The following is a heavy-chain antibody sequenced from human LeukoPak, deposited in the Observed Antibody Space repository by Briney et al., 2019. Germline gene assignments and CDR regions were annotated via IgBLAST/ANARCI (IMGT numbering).Heavy chain of an antibody. Sequence: GESLKISCKGSGYSFTSYWIGWVRQLPGKGLEWMGIIYLVDSDTRYSPSFEGQVTISADKSSSTAYLQWSSLKASDTAMYYCARRGSRGYSYEVWGQGTLVTVSS. CDR1: GYSFTSYW. V-gene: IGHV5-51*01. CDR2: IYLVDSDT. J-gene: IGHJ4*02. D-gene: IGHD5-18*01. CDR3: ARRGSRGYSYEV.